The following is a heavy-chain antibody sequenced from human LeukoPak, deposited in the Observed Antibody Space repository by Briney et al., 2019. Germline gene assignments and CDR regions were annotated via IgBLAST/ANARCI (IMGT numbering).Heavy chain of an antibody. J-gene: IGHJ3*02. CDR1: GFTVSSNY. V-gene: IGHV3-53*01. CDR3: ARQEVVEDTFDI. D-gene: IGHD2-15*01. CDR2: IYSGGST. Sequence: PGGSLRLSCAASGFTVSSNYMNWVRQAPGKGLEWVSIIYSGGSTYYADSVKGRFTISRDSSKNTLYLQMNSLRAEDTAVYYCARQEVVEDTFDIWGQGTMVTVSS.